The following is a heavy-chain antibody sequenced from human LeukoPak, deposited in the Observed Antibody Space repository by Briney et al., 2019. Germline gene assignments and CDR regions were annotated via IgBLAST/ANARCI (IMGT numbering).Heavy chain of an antibody. CDR2: IAYDGSDK. J-gene: IGHJ4*02. Sequence: PGRSLRLSCSASGFTFNKYGMHWVRQAPGKGLEWVAVIAYDGSDKYYADSGKGRFTISRDNSKNTLYLQLNSLRTDDTAVYYCAKCLGNDCYSFYYWGQGTLVTVSS. CDR3: AKCLGNDCYSFYY. V-gene: IGHV3-30*18. CDR1: GFTFNKYG. D-gene: IGHD2-21*02.